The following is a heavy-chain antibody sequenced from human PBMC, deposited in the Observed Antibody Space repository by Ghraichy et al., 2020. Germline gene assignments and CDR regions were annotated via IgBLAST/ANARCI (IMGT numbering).Heavy chain of an antibody. Sequence: ASVKVSCKASGYTFTSYGISWVRQAPGQGLEWMGWISAYNGNTNYAQKLQGRVTMTTDTSTSTAYMELRSLRSDDTAVYYCARDREYQLGRVFYYYGMDVWGQGTTVTVSS. CDR3: ARDREYQLGRVFYYYGMDV. J-gene: IGHJ6*02. V-gene: IGHV1-18*04. CDR1: GYTFTSYG. D-gene: IGHD2-2*01. CDR2: ISAYNGNT.